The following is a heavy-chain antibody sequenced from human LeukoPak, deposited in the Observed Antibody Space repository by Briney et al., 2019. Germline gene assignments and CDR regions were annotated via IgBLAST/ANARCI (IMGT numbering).Heavy chain of an antibody. D-gene: IGHD3-16*01. Sequence: GGSLRLSCAASGFTFSTYSMNWVLQAPGKGLEWVSYISSSSSIINYAESVRGRFTISRDNAKNLLYLQMNSLRAEDTAVYYCGRDYEERTTDYWGQGTLVTVSS. J-gene: IGHJ4*02. CDR3: GRDYEERTTDY. CDR2: ISSSSSII. CDR1: GFTFSTYS. V-gene: IGHV3-48*04.